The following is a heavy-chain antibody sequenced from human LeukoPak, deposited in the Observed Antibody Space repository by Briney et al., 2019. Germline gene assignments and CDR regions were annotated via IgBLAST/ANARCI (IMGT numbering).Heavy chain of an antibody. Sequence: GGSLRLSCAASGFIFSTYGMYWVRQAPGKGLEWVAFIRHDGSIKNYADSVKGRFTISRDNSKNTLYLQMNSLRAEDTAVYYCAKAVSYNWNYSWFDPWGQGTLVTVSS. V-gene: IGHV3-30*02. CDR2: IRHDGSIK. J-gene: IGHJ5*02. CDR1: GFIFSTYG. D-gene: IGHD1-7*01. CDR3: AKAVSYNWNYSWFDP.